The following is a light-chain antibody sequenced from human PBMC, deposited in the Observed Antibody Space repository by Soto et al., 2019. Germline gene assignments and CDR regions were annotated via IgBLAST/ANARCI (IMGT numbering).Light chain of an antibody. J-gene: IGKJ5*01. Sequence: DIQMTQSPSTLSASVGDSVTISCRASQNINTWLAWYHQKPGMAPKLLISDAYTLESGVPSRFSGSGSGPEFTLTISSLQPDDFATYYCQQYNSYPITFGQGTRLEIK. V-gene: IGKV1-5*01. CDR3: QQYNSYPIT. CDR1: QNINTW. CDR2: DAY.